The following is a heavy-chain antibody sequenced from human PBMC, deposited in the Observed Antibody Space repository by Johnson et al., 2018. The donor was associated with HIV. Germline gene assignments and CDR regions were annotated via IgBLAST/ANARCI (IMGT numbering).Heavy chain of an antibody. CDR1: GFTSDDYA. CDR3: ARGDYYDSSGPWVDAFDV. J-gene: IGHJ3*01. Sequence: ESGGGLVQPGRSLRLSCAASGFTSDDYAMHWVRQAPGKGLEWVSGISWNSGSIGYADSVKGRFTISRDNAKNSLYLQMNSLRVEYTAVYYCARGDYYDSSGPWVDAFDVWGQGTMVTVSS. CDR2: ISWNSGSI. D-gene: IGHD3-22*01. V-gene: IGHV3-9*02.